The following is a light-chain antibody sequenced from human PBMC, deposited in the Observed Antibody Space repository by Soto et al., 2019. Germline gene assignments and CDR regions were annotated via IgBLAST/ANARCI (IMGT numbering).Light chain of an antibody. CDR1: SGFVGSFSL. Sequence: QSVLAQPASVSGSPGQSITISCTGTSGFVGSFSLVSWYQQHPGKAPKVMISVGHRRPSGVPDRFSGSPSFDSASLTFSGLQADDEADYYCCLYIGATTYVFGTGTKVTV. J-gene: IGLJ1*01. CDR2: VGH. CDR3: CLYIGATTYV. V-gene: IGLV2-23*01.